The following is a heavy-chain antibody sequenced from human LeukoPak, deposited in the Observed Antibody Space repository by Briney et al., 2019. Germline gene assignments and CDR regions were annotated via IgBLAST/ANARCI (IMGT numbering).Heavy chain of an antibody. CDR3: AKESGMITFGGVIARRYFFDY. Sequence: GGSLRLSCAASGFTFDDYAMHWVRQAPGKGLGWVSGISWNSGSIDYADSVKGRFTISRDNAKNSLYLQMNSLRAEDTALYYCAKESGMITFGGVIARRYFFDYWGQGTLVSVSS. CDR1: GFTFDDYA. V-gene: IGHV3-9*01. D-gene: IGHD3-16*02. J-gene: IGHJ4*02. CDR2: ISWNSGSI.